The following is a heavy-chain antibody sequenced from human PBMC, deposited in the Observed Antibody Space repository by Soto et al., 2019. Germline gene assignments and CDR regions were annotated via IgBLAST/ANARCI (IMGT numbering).Heavy chain of an antibody. Sequence: PGGSLRLSCAASGFTFSSYWMHWVRQAPGRGLVWVSRITIDGGNTKYADSVKGRFTISRDNAKNTLYLEMDSLRAEDTAVYYCVKDRTVNHWAWRGAFDYWGQGTQVTVSS. CDR2: ITIDGGNT. D-gene: IGHD1-26*01. CDR1: GFTFSSYW. V-gene: IGHV3-74*03. J-gene: IGHJ4*02. CDR3: VKDRTVNHWAWRGAFDY.